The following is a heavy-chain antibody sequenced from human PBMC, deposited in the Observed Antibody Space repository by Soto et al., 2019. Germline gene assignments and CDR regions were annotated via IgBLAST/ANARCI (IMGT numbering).Heavy chain of an antibody. D-gene: IGHD4-4*01. V-gene: IGHV3-23*01. Sequence: GGSLRLSCAASGFTFSSYAMSWVRQAPGKGLEWVSAISGSGGSTYYADSVKGRFTISRDNSKNTLYLQMNSLRAEDTAVYYCANLHDYSNYENWFDPWGQGALVTVSS. J-gene: IGHJ5*02. CDR1: GFTFSSYA. CDR2: ISGSGGST. CDR3: ANLHDYSNYENWFDP.